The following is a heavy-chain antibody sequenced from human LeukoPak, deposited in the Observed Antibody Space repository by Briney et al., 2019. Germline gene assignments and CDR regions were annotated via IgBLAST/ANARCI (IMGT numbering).Heavy chain of an antibody. Sequence: PGGSLRLSCAASGFTFSSYAMSWVRQAPGKGLEWVSAISGSGGSTYYADSVKGRFTISRDNSKNTLYLQMNSLRAEDTAVYYCARERGGTVAVAGTGWFDPWGQGTLVTVSS. J-gene: IGHJ5*02. CDR1: GFTFSSYA. CDR3: ARERGGTVAVAGTGWFDP. CDR2: ISGSGGST. V-gene: IGHV3-23*01. D-gene: IGHD6-19*01.